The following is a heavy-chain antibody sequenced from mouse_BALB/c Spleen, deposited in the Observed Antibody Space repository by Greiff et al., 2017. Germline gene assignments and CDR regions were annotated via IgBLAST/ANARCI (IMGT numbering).Heavy chain of an antibody. D-gene: IGHD1-1*01. CDR3: KGYYYGSSYDFDY. CDR2: IDPENGDT. J-gene: IGHJ2*01. Sequence: VQLQQSGAELVRSGASVKLSCTASGFNIKDYYMHWVKQRPEQGLEWIGWIDPENGDTEYAPKFQGKATMTADTSSNTAYLQLSSLTSEDTAVYYCKGYYYGSSYDFDYWGQGTTLTVSS. CDR1: GFNIKDYY. V-gene: IGHV14-4*02.